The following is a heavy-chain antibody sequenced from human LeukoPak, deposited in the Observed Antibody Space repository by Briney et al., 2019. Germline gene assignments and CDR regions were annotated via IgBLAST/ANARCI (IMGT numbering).Heavy chain of an antibody. V-gene: IGHV4-30-4*01. Sequence: SQTLSLTCTVSGGSISSGDYYWSWIRQPPGKGLEWIGYIYYSGSTYYNPSLKSRVTISVDTSKNQFSLKLSSVTAADTAVYYCARDPHWGGGVGPFDYWGQGTLVTVSS. D-gene: IGHD7-27*01. CDR3: ARDPHWGGGVGPFDY. J-gene: IGHJ4*02. CDR2: IYYSGST. CDR1: GGSISSGDYY.